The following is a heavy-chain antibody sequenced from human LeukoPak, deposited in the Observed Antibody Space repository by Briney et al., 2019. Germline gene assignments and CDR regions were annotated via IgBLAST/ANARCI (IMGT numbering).Heavy chain of an antibody. CDR1: GYTFTSYD. CDR3: ARVFWSGYYSDWFDP. CDR2: MNPNSGNT. J-gene: IGHJ5*02. V-gene: IGHV1-8*01. D-gene: IGHD3-3*01. Sequence: ASVKVSCKASGYTFTSYDIKGVRQATGQGLEWRGCMNPNSGNTGYAQKFQGRVTMTRNTSISTAYMELSSLRSEDTAVYYCARVFWSGYYSDWFDPWGQGTLVTVSS.